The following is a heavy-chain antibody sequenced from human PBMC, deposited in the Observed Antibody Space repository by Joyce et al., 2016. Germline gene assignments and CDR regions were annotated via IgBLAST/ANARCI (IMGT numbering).Heavy chain of an antibody. CDR2: MNEDGSTR. Sequence: EVQLVQSGGALVQPGGSLRLSCAASGFAFSSYWMTWVLQTPDKGLEFVANMNEDGSTRNFAASVRGRFTISRDNAQESLYLQMNNLKVDDSAIYYCARDPGYSAFDSWGQGALVTVSS. CDR1: GFAFSSYW. J-gene: IGHJ4*02. CDR3: ARDPGYSAFDS. V-gene: IGHV3-7*04. D-gene: IGHD5-18*01.